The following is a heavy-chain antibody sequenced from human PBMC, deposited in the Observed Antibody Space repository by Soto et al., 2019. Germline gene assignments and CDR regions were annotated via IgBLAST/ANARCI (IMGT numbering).Heavy chain of an antibody. CDR2: VHYSGST. CDR3: ARGRNYGGSGYFFEHYIDY. D-gene: IGHD3-22*01. V-gene: IGHV4-61*01. Sequence: PSETLSLTCTVSGVSVTTESHYWSWIRQPPGKGLEWIGYVHYSGSTNYNPSLKGWVLISIGTSKRQFSLELRSVTAADTAVYFCARGRNYGGSGYFFEHYIDYWGQGTPVTVSS. J-gene: IGHJ4*02. CDR1: GVSVTTESHY.